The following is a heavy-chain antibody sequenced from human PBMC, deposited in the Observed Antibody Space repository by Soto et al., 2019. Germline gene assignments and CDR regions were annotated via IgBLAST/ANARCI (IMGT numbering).Heavy chain of an antibody. V-gene: IGHV2-5*02. CDR1: GFSLSTSGVG. CDR3: ALNTLVNTSCLGWFDP. J-gene: IGHJ5*02. CDR2: IYWDDDK. D-gene: IGHD2-2*01. Sequence: SGPTLVNPTQTLTLTCTFSGFSLSTSGVGVGWIRQPPGKALEWLALIYWDDDKRYSPSLKSRLTITKDTSKNQVVLTMTNMDPVDTATYYCALNTLVNTSCLGWFDPWGQGTLVTVSS.